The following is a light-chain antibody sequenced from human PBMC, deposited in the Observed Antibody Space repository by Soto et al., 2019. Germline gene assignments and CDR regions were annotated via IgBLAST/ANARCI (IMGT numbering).Light chain of an antibody. V-gene: IGKV1-39*01. J-gene: IGKJ4*01. CDR2: GAS. CDR3: QEGSTLLT. CDR1: QDINVY. Sequence: DIQMTQSPSSVSASIGDTVTITCRASQDINVYLNWYQQRPGKAPKLLIYGASSLQSGVPSRFSGSGSGTHFTLTISSLQPEDFATYYCQEGSTLLTFGGGTKVEIK.